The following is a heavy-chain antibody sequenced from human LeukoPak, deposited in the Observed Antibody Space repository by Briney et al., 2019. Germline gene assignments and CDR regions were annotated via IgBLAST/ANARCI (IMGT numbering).Heavy chain of an antibody. V-gene: IGHV4-61*05. D-gene: IGHD4-17*01. Sequence: SETLSLTCTVSGDSMTMNSYSWGWVRQPPGKALEWIGCVSSSGRTTYNPSLKSRVTISEDTSKNQLSLKLSSVTAADTAVYYCARAAVTTSRYFQHWGQGTLVTVSS. CDR1: GDSMTMNSYS. CDR2: VSSSGRT. J-gene: IGHJ1*01. CDR3: ARAAVTTSRYFQH.